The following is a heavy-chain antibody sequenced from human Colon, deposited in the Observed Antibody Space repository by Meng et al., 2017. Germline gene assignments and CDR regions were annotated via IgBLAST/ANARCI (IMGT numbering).Heavy chain of an antibody. V-gene: IGHV3-48*03. CDR2: ISSSGSTI. D-gene: IGHD6-19*01. CDR3: AEQAVAGTVNWFDP. Sequence: GGSLRLSCAASGFTFSSYEMNWVCQAPGKGLEWVSYISSSGSTIYYADSVKGRFSISRDNAKNLLYLQMNKLIAEDTAVYYCAEQAVAGTVNWFDPWGQGTLVTVSS. J-gene: IGHJ5*02. CDR1: GFTFSSYE.